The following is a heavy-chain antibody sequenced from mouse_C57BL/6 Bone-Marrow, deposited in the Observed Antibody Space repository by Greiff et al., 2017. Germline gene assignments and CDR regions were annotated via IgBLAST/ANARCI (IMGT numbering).Heavy chain of an antibody. J-gene: IGHJ2*01. D-gene: IGHD2-2*01. V-gene: IGHV5-4*01. CDR3: ARGRLRRGFYYFDY. Sequence: EVQGVESGGGLVKPGGSLKLSCAASGFTFSSYAMSWVRQTPEKRLEWVATISDGGSYTYYPDNVKGRFTISRDNAKNNLYLQMSHLKSEDTAMYYCARGRLRRGFYYFDYWGQGTTLTVSS. CDR1: GFTFSSYA. CDR2: ISDGGSYT.